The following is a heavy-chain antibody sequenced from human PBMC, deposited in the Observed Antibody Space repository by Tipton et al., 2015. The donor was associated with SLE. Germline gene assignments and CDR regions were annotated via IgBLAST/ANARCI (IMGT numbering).Heavy chain of an antibody. CDR3: ARGRDYDSSGYYFGRYPHYLSGMDV. J-gene: IGHJ6*02. Sequence: TLSLTCTVSGSSSSSGYFWGWIRQSPGKGLEWIGEINHSGSTNYNPSLKSRVTISVDTSKNQFSLKLSSVTAADTAVYYCARGRDYDSSGYYFGRYPHYLSGMDVWGQGTSVTVSS. CDR2: INHSGST. CDR1: GSSSSSGYF. D-gene: IGHD3-22*01. V-gene: IGHV4-38-2*02.